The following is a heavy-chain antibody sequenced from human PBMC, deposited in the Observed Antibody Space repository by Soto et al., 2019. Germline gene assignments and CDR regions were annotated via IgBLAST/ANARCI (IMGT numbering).Heavy chain of an antibody. CDR2: IYYSGRI. J-gene: IGHJ4*02. CDR1: GGSISSYY. V-gene: IGHV4-59*08. Sequence: QVQLQESGPGLVKPSETLSLTCTVSGGSISSYYWSWIRQPPGKGLEWIGYIYYSGRINYNPSIKSRVTISVDTSKNQFSLKLSSVTAADTAVYYCARRYGYSFDYWGQGTLVTVSS. D-gene: IGHD1-1*01. CDR3: ARRYGYSFDY.